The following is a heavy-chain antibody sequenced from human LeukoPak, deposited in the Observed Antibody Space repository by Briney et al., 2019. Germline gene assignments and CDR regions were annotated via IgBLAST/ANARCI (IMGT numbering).Heavy chain of an antibody. CDR3: TGRIWLGGLLLTLN. D-gene: IGHD3-10*01. CDR2: ITDGGTA. J-gene: IGHJ4*02. Sequence: GGSLRLSCAASGFTFKNAWMNWMRQAPGKGLEWVGRITDGGTADYAAPVKGRFTISRDDSKNTLYLQMNSLKTEDTAVYYCTGRIWLGGLLLTLNWGQGTLVAVSS. CDR1: GFTFKNAW. V-gene: IGHV3-15*01.